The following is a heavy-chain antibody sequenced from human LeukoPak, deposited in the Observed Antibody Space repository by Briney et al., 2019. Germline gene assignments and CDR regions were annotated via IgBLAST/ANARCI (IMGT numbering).Heavy chain of an antibody. CDR2: INPNSGGT. CDR1: GYTLTDYY. CDR3: AKDGARYYYYYMDV. D-gene: IGHD4/OR15-4a*01. Sequence: ASVKVSCKASGYTLTDYYIHWVRQAPGQGLEWMGWINPNSGGTNYAQKFQGRVTMTRDMSTSTVYMELSSLRSEDTAVYYCAKDGARYYYYYMDVWGKGTTVTISS. V-gene: IGHV1-2*02. J-gene: IGHJ6*03.